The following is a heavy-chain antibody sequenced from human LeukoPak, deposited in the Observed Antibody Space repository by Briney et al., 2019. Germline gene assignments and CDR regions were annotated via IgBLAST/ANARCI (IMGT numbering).Heavy chain of an antibody. Sequence: SVKVSCKASGGTFSSYAISWVRQAPGQGLEWMGGIIPIFGTANYAQKFQGRVTITADESTSTAYMELSSLRSEDKAVYYCASASSSGWTTDAFDIWGQGTMVTVSS. CDR1: GGTFSSYA. CDR3: ASASSSGWTTDAFDI. V-gene: IGHV1-69*13. D-gene: IGHD6-19*01. J-gene: IGHJ3*02. CDR2: IIPIFGTA.